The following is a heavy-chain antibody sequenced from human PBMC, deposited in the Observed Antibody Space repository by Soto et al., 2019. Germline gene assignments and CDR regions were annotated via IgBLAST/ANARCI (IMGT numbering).Heavy chain of an antibody. CDR2: TRGKAYDGTT. D-gene: IGHD5-12*01. V-gene: IGHV3-49*03. CDR1: GFTFGGYA. Sequence: GGSLRLSCTTSGFTFGGYAMSWFRQAPGRGLEWVGFTRGKAYDGTTEYAASVRGRFTISRDDSKSIAYLQLNSLKTEDTAVYYCSRGGYGRMTAPYYFDYWGQGTPVTASS. CDR3: SRGGYGRMTAPYYFDY. J-gene: IGHJ4*02.